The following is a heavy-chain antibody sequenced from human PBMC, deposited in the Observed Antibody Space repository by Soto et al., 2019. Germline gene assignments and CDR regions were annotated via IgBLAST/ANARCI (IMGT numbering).Heavy chain of an antibody. CDR2: IYYSGST. V-gene: IGHV4-59*08. CDR1: GGSISSYY. J-gene: IGHJ2*01. CDR3: ARMGEPPEGLRVWYFDL. Sequence: PSETLSLTCTVSGGSISSYYWSWIRQPPGKGLEWIGYIYYSGSTNYNPSLKSRVTISVDTSKNQFSLKLSSVTAADTAVYYCARMGEPPEGLRVWYFDLWGRGTLVTVSS. D-gene: IGHD5-12*01.